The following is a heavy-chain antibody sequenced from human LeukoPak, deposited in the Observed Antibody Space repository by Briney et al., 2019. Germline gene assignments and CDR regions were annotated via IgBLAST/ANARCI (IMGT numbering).Heavy chain of an antibody. CDR2: SDPEDGER. V-gene: IGHV1-24*01. CDR1: GKTLSDLS. Sequence: ASVKVSCKVSGKTLSDLSIHWLRQPAGKGLEWLGGSDPEDGERIYAQTSQGRVTMPEDKSIDTAYMELSSLRSEDTAVYYCVTGFTTMAVDYFDYWGQGTLVTVSP. CDR3: VTGFTTMAVDYFDY. D-gene: IGHD5-18*01. J-gene: IGHJ4*02.